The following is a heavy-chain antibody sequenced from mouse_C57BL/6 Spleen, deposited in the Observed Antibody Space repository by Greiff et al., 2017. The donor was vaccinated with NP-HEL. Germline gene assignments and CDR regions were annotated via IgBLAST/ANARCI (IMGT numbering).Heavy chain of an antibody. J-gene: IGHJ4*01. CDR1: GFNIKNTY. D-gene: IGHD4-1*02. CDR2: IDPANGNT. V-gene: IGHV14-3*01. CDR3: ARSTGINNPYYYAMDY. Sequence: EVQGVESVAELVRPGASVKLSCTASGFNIKNTYMHWVKQRPEQGLEWIGRIDPANGNTKYAPKFQGKATITADTSSNTAYLQLSSLTSEDTAIYYCARSTGINNPYYYAMDYWGQGTSVTVSS.